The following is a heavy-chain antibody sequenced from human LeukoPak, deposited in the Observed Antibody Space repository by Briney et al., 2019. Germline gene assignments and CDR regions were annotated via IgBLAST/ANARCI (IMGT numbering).Heavy chain of an antibody. V-gene: IGHV3-33*01. CDR2: IWSDGSKK. CDR1: EFTFSNSG. D-gene: IGHD5-18*01. CDR3: GRGVYSPRDY. Sequence: GRSLRLSCAASEFTFSNSGMHWVRQAPGKGLEWVALIWSDGSKKYYADSVEGRFTISRDNSKNTLYLQMNSLRAEDTAVYYCGRGVYSPRDYWGQGTLVTVSS. J-gene: IGHJ4*02.